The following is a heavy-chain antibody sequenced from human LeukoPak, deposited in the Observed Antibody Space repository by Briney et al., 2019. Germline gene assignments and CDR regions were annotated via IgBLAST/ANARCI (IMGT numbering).Heavy chain of an antibody. J-gene: IGHJ4*02. D-gene: IGHD6-19*01. CDR2: ISSNGGST. V-gene: IGHV3-64*01. CDR1: GFTFSSYA. Sequence: GGSLRLSCAASGFTFSSYAMHWVRQAPGKGLEYVSAISSNGGSTYYANSVKGRFTISRDNSKNTLYLQMGSLRAEDMAVYYCAREAVAGTPISYFDYWGQGTLVTVSS. CDR3: AREAVAGTPISYFDY.